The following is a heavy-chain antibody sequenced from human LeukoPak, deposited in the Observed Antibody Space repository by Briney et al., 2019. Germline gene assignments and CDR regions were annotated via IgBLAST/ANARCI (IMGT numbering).Heavy chain of an antibody. V-gene: IGHV3-20*04. CDR1: GFTVDDYG. CDR2: INWNGGST. J-gene: IGHJ4*02. Sequence: GGSLRLSCAASGFTVDDYGMSWVRQAPGKGREWGSGINWNGGSTGYADSVKGRFTISRDNAKNSLYLQMNSLRAEDTALYYCARDGRDAYSNLLVSGFDYWGQGTLVTVSS. CDR3: ARDGRDAYSNLLVSGFDY. D-gene: IGHD4-11*01.